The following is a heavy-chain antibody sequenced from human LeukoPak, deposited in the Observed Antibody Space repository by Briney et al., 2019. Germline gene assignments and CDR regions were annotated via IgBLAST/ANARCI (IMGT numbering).Heavy chain of an antibody. CDR3: ARARASSRGGYYYMDV. V-gene: IGHV3-21*01. J-gene: IGHJ6*03. CDR1: GFNFNTYP. CDR2: ITSGSSYI. Sequence: GGSLRLSCAASGFNFNTYPINWVRQAPGKGLEWVSSITSGSSYIYYADTVKGRFTISRDNAKNSLYLQMNSLRAEDTTVYYCARARASSRGGYYYMDVWGKGTTVTVSS. D-gene: IGHD6-13*01.